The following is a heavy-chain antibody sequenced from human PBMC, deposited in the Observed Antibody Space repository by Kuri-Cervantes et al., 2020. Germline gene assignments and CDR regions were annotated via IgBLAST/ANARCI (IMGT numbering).Heavy chain of an antibody. CDR3: ARDGGYATRSWFDP. Sequence: LRLSCTVSGGSISSGGYFWSWIRQHPGKSLEWIGYIYYSGSTYYNPSLKSRVTISVDTSKNQFSLKLSSVTAADTAVYYCARDGGYATRSWFDPWGQGTLVTVSS. D-gene: IGHD2-8*01. J-gene: IGHJ5*02. V-gene: IGHV4-31*03. CDR1: GGSISSGGYF. CDR2: IYYSGST.